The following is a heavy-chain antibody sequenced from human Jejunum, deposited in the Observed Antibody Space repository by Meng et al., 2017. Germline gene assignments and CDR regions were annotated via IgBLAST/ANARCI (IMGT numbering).Heavy chain of an antibody. J-gene: IGHJ4*02. D-gene: IGHD2-15*01. V-gene: IGHV3-48*03. Sequence: GGSLRLSCTASGFTFSSYEMNWVRQAPGKGLEWISYITSTGSSMYYADSVKGRFTISRDNAKNSLYLQMNSLRDEDTAVYYCARGGGYYFDYWGQGMLVTVSS. CDR3: ARGGGYYFDY. CDR1: GFTFSSYE. CDR2: ITSTGSSM.